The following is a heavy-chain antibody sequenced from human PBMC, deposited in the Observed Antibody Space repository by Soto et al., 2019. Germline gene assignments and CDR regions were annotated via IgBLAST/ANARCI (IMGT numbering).Heavy chain of an antibody. J-gene: IGHJ4*02. D-gene: IGHD6-6*01. Sequence: GGSLRLSWAASGFTFSSYAMSWVRQAPGKGLEWVAVISGSGSSKYYADSVKGRFTISRDNSKNTLYLQMNSLRAEDTAVYYCAREIPSSIAAPSYFDYWGQGTLVTVSS. CDR3: AREIPSSIAAPSYFDY. CDR2: ISGSGSSK. CDR1: GFTFSSYA. V-gene: IGHV3-23*01.